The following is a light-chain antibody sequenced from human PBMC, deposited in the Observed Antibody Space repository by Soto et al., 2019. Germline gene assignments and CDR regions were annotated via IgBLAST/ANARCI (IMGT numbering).Light chain of an antibody. J-gene: IGKJ4*01. CDR3: QEYYSSSRVA. CDR2: DAS. Sequence: DIQMTQSPSTLSASVGDRVTITCRASQSISYWLAWYQQKPGKAPNLLIYDASSLENGVPSRFSGSGSGTEFTLTISSLQPYDFATYYCQEYYSSSRVAFGGGTKVEIK. CDR1: QSISYW. V-gene: IGKV1-5*01.